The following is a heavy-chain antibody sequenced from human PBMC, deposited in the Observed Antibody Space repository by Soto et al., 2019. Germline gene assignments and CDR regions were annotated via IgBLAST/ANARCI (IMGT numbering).Heavy chain of an antibody. CDR2: ISLSSANI. Sequence: GGSLRLSCAASGFSLYNYAMDWVRQAPGQGLEWVSYISLSSANIHYADSVRGRFTVSRDNAKNSLYLQMNSLRAEDTAVYYCVRGPSHGNEWARYVDLRGRGTLVTVSS. V-gene: IGHV3-48*01. CDR1: GFSLYNYA. J-gene: IGHJ2*01. D-gene: IGHD1-1*01. CDR3: VRGPSHGNEWARYVDL.